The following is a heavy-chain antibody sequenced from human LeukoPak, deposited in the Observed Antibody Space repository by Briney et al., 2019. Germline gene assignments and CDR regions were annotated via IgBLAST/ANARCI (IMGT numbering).Heavy chain of an antibody. CDR1: GFTFSDYA. CDR3: ARAKNKNMATVIDY. Sequence: PGGSLRLSCAASGFTFSDYALHWVRQTPGKGLEWLTLISYDGRSKYYADSVRGRFTVSRDNSKNTLDLQMNAVRPEDTAVYYCARAKNKNMATVIDYWGQGTLVAVPS. CDR2: ISYDGRSK. D-gene: IGHD5-24*01. V-gene: IGHV3-30*04. J-gene: IGHJ4*02.